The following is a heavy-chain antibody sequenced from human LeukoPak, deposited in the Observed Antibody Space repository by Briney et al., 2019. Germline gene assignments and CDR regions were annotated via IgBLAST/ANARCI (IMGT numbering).Heavy chain of an antibody. V-gene: IGHV3-30-3*01. CDR3: ARPKTTIRGLYYFDY. J-gene: IGHJ4*02. Sequence: GGSLRLSCAASGFTFSSYAMHWVRQAPGKGLEWVAVISYDGSNKYYADSVKGRFTISRDNSKNTLYLQMNGLRAEDTAVYYCARPKTTIRGLYYFDYWGQGTLVTVSS. CDR2: ISYDGSNK. D-gene: IGHD4-17*01. CDR1: GFTFSSYA.